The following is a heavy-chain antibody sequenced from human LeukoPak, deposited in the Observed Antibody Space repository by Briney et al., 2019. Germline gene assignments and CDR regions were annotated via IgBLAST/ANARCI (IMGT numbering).Heavy chain of an antibody. J-gene: IGHJ3*02. CDR3: ASRELDDYGDYMDAFDI. CDR1: GGSISSSSYY. CDR2: IYYSGST. D-gene: IGHD4-17*01. Sequence: PSETLSLTCTVSGGSISSSSYYWGWIRQPPGKGLEWIGSIYYSGSTYYNPSLKSQVTISVDTSKNQFSLKLSSVTAADTAVYYCASRELDDYGDYMDAFDIWGQGTMVAVSS. V-gene: IGHV4-39*01.